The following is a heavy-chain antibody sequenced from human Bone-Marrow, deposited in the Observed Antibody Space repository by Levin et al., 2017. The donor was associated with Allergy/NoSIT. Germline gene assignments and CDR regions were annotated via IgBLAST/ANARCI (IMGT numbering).Heavy chain of an antibody. CDR1: GFTFDDYA. CDR3: AKGSAWITIFGVGTYYFDY. V-gene: IGHV3-9*01. D-gene: IGHD3-3*01. J-gene: IGHJ4*02. Sequence: GGSLRLSCAASGFTFDDYAMHWVRQAPGKGLEWVSGISWNSGSIGYADSVKGRFTISRDNAKNSLYLQMNSLRAEDTALYYCAKGSAWITIFGVGTYYFDYWGQGTLVTVSS. CDR2: ISWNSGSI.